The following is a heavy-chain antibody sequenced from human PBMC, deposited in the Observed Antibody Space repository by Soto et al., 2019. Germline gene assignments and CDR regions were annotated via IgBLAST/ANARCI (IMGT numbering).Heavy chain of an antibody. J-gene: IGHJ6*02. CDR3: ASMGGPSTLYYYGMDV. D-gene: IGHD3-16*01. CDR2: ISSSSSYI. CDR1: GFTFSSYS. Sequence: VGSLRLSCAASGFTFSSYSMNWVRQAPGKGLEWVSSISSSSSYIYYADSVKGRFTISRDNAKNSLYLQMNSLRAEDTAVYYCASMGGPSTLYYYGMDVWGQGTTVTVSS. V-gene: IGHV3-21*01.